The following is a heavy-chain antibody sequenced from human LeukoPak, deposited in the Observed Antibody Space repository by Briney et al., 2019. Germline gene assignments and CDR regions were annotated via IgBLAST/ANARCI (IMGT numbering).Heavy chain of an antibody. CDR1: GFTFSNYD. J-gene: IGHJ4*02. CDR2: IGDSGVRT. V-gene: IGHV3-23*01. CDR3: AKERSGGWPFDY. D-gene: IGHD6-19*01. Sequence: GGSLRLSCAASGFTFSNYDMSWVRRAPGKGLEWVSGIGDSGVRTYYADSVKGRFTISGDNSKSTLHLQMSSLRAEDTAVYYCAKERSGGWPFDYWGQGTLVTVSS.